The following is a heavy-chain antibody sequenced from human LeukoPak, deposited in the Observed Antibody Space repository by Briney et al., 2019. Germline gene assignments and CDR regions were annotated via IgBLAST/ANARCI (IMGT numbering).Heavy chain of an antibody. D-gene: IGHD6-19*01. CDR2: INHSGST. CDR1: DASFSGYY. V-gene: IGHV4-34*01. Sequence: SETLSLTCAVYDASFSGYYWSWIRHPPGKGLERIGEINHSGSTNYNPSLKSRVTISVDTSKNQFSLKLSSVTAADTAVYYCARSYSSGDRFDYWGQGTLVTVSS. J-gene: IGHJ4*02. CDR3: ARSYSSGDRFDY.